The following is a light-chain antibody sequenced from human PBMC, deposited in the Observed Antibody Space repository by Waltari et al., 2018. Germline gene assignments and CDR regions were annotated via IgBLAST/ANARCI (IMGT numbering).Light chain of an antibody. J-gene: IGKJ2*01. CDR2: AAS. CDR1: QSISIY. V-gene: IGKV1-39*01. Sequence: DIRMTQSQSSLSPSLGDRVTITCRASQSISIYVNWYQQQPGKAPNLLIYAASSLQSGVPSRFSGSGSGTDVSLTISSLQPGDFATYYCQQSFTTPQNTFGQGTRLEIK. CDR3: QQSFTTPQNT.